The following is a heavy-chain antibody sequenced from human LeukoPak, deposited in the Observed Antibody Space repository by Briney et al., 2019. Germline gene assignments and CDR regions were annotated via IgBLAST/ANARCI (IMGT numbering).Heavy chain of an antibody. CDR1: GFTFSDYY. J-gene: IGHJ4*02. Sequence: GGSLRLSCAASGFTFSDYYMSWIRQAPGKGLEWVSYISSSGGTIYFADSVKDRFTISRDNAKNSLDLQMKSLRAEDTAMYYCARAAVVTSPFDYWGQGILVTVSS. CDR2: ISSSGGTI. V-gene: IGHV3-11*01. D-gene: IGHD4-23*01. CDR3: ARAAVVTSPFDY.